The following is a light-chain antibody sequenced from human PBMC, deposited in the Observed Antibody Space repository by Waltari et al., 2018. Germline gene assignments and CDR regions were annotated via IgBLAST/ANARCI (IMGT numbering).Light chain of an antibody. V-gene: IGKV4-1*01. J-gene: IGKJ1*01. CDR3: QQYYNTPRT. CDR1: QAVLYSSDNKNY. Sequence: DIVMTQSPDSLAVSLGERATINCKSSQAVLYSSDNKNYLAWYQQQPGQPPKLRFYWASTRASGVPDRFSGSGSGTDFTLTISGLQAEDVAVYYCQQYYNTPRTFGQGTRVDIK. CDR2: WAS.